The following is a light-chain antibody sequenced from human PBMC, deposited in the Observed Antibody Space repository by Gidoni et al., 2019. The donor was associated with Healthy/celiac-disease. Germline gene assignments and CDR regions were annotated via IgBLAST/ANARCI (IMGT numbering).Light chain of an antibody. CDR3: QQNNNWPPYS. J-gene: IGKJ2*03. Sequence: EIVMTQSPATLSVSPGERATLSCRASQSVSSNLAWYQQKPGQAPRLLIYGASTRATGIPARFSGSGSETEFTLTISSLQSEEFAVYYCQQNNNWPPYSFGQGTKLEIK. V-gene: IGKV3-15*01. CDR1: QSVSSN. CDR2: GAS.